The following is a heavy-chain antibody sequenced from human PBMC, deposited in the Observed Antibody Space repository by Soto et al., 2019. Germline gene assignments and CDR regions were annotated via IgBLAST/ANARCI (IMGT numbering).Heavy chain of an antibody. D-gene: IGHD3-3*01. Sequence: ELQLVESGGGLVKPGGSLRLSCEASGFALSTYWRNWVRQAPGKGLEWVANIKQNGREKFYVDSVKGRFTISRDNAKNSLFLQMNSLRAEDTAVYYCAKSNYDVWNDYYYNGMDVWGQGTTFTVSS. CDR2: IKQNGREK. V-gene: IGHV3-7*01. CDR1: GFALSTYW. CDR3: AKSNYDVWNDYYYNGMDV. J-gene: IGHJ6*02.